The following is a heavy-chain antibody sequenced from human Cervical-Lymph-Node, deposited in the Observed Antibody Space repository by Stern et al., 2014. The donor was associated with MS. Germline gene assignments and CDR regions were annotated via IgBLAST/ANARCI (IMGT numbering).Heavy chain of an antibody. V-gene: IGHV2-70*04. Sequence: QVTLRESGPALVNPTQALTLTCSFSGFSLDTAGTRVTWIRQPPGNALEWLAGIDWDDAKFSRSALQTRLTISKGKTKSQVVLIMANMDPVDAATYFCARSLAGVFDYWGQGLMVTVSS. CDR1: GFSLDTAGTR. CDR2: IDWDDAK. J-gene: IGHJ4*02. CDR3: ARSLAGVFDY.